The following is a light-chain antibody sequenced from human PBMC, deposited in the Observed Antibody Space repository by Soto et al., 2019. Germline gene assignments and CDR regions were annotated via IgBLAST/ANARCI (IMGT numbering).Light chain of an antibody. CDR1: QSISTY. Sequence: DIPMTQSPSSLSASVGDRVTVTCRASQSISTYLYWYQQKPGKAPKLLIYAASSLETGVPSRFSGSGSGTDFTLTISSLQPEDFATYFCQQSYTTPFSFGPGTKVDIK. CDR2: AAS. CDR3: QQSYTTPFS. V-gene: IGKV1-39*01. J-gene: IGKJ3*01.